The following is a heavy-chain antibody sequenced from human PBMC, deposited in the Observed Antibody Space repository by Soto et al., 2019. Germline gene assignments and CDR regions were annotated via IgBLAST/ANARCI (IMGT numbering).Heavy chain of an antibody. V-gene: IGHV4-39*01. J-gene: IGHJ4*02. CDR3: ARADTISGPSDVGEVDY. D-gene: IGHD3-3*01. CDR2: IYYSGST. CDR1: GGSISSRSYY. Sequence: QLQLQESGPGLVKPSETLSLTCTVSGGSISSRSYYWDWIRQPPGKGLEWIGSIYYSGSTYYNPSLKIRVTISVDTSKNQFSLKLSSVSAAVTAVYYCARADTISGPSDVGEVDYWGQGTLVTVSS.